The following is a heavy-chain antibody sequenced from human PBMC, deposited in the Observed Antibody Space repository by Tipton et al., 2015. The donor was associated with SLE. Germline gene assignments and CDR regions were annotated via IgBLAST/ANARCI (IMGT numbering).Heavy chain of an antibody. CDR2: INHSGST. CDR1: GGSISSSSYY. V-gene: IGHV4-39*07. CDR3: ASSPSFDY. J-gene: IGHJ4*02. Sequence: LRLSCTVSGGSISSSSYYWSWIRQPPGKGLEWIGEINHSGSTNYNPSLKSRVTISVDTSKNQFSLKLSSVTAADTAVYYCASSPSFDYWGQGTLVTVSS.